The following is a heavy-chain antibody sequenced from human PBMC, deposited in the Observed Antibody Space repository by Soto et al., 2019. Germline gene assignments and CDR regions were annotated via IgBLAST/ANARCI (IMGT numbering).Heavy chain of an antibody. Sequence: PSETLSLTCTVSGGSISTYNWSWIRQPPGKGLEWIGYIYYSGSTTYNPSLKSRVTISIDTSKNQFSLKLSPVTAADTAVYYCASYGSGYYFYWGQGTLVTVSS. D-gene: IGHD3-22*01. CDR1: GGSISTYN. CDR3: ASYGSGYYFY. J-gene: IGHJ4*02. V-gene: IGHV4-59*08. CDR2: IYYSGST.